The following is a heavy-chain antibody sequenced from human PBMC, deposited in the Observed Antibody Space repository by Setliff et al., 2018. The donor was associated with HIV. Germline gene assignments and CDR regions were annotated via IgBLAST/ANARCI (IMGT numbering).Heavy chain of an antibody. D-gene: IGHD2-15*01. Sequence: GGSLRLSCAASGFTFSTRAMSWVRQAPGKGLEWVSAISASGGSTYYADSVKGRFTISRDNSKNTLYLQMNSLRAEDTAVFYCAKIRIIGASRVDFDYWGQGTLVTVSS. V-gene: IGHV3-23*01. CDR1: GFTFSTRA. J-gene: IGHJ4*02. CDR2: ISASGGST. CDR3: AKIRIIGASRVDFDY.